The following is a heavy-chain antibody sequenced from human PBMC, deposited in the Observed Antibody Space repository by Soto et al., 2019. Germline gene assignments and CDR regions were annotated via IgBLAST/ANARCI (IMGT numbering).Heavy chain of an antibody. D-gene: IGHD3-10*01. CDR2: IYHNGSP. CDR1: GGAISSTNW. J-gene: IGHJ6*02. V-gene: IGHV4-4*02. Sequence: SETLSLTCAVSGGAISSTNWWSWVRQSPGKGLEWIGEIYHNGSPDYNPSLQSRVTISVDKSKNYVFLKLTSVTAADTAMYFCGRWLGTSYGMDVWGQGTAFTVAS. CDR3: GRWLGTSYGMDV.